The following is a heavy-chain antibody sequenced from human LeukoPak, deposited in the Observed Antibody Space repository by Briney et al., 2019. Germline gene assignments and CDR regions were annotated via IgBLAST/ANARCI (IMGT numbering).Heavy chain of an antibody. CDR1: GYTFTSYD. D-gene: IGHD3-3*01. CDR2: MNPNSGNT. J-gene: IGHJ5*02. Sequence: ASVKVSCKASGYTFTSYDINWVRQATGQGLEWMGWMNPNSGNTGYAQKFQGRVTMTRNTSISTAYMELSSLRSEDTAVYYCARAMTYYDFWSGYYTGLIWFDPWGQGTLATVSS. CDR3: ARAMTYYDFWSGYYTGLIWFDP. V-gene: IGHV1-8*01.